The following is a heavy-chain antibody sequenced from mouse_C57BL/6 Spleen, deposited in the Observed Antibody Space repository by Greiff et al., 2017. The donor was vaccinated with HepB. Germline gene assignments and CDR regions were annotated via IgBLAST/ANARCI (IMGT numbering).Heavy chain of an antibody. V-gene: IGHV1-59*01. CDR1: GYTFTSYW. CDR3: ARGDYGSRSWFAV. Sequence: QVQLQQPGAELVRPGTSVKLSCKASGYTFTSYWMHWVKQRPGQGLEWIGVIDPSDSYTNYNQKFKGKATLTVDTSSSPAYMQLSSLTSEDSAVYYCARGDYGSRSWFAVWGQGTLVTVSA. CDR2: IDPSDSYT. D-gene: IGHD1-1*01. J-gene: IGHJ3*01.